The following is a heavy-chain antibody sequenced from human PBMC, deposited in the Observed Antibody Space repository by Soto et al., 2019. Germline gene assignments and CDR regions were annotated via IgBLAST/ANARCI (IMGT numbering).Heavy chain of an antibody. CDR1: GCSISSGDYY. D-gene: IGHD5-12*01. V-gene: IGHV4-30-4*08. Sequence: SETLSLTCTVSGCSISSGDYYWSWLRQPPGEGLEGIMYTYYSRNTYYNPSLKRRVTISVNASKTQFSLKLSLVTAAATAVYYCASGWCCSGHEWFDYWGQGTLVTVSS. CDR2: TYYSRNT. CDR3: ASGWCCSGHEWFDY. J-gene: IGHJ4*02.